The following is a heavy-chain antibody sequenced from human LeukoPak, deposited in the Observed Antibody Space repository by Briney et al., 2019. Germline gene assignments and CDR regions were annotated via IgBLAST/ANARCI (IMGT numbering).Heavy chain of an antibody. Sequence: GGSLRLSCVASGFNLDDYDMNWVRQAPGKGLEWVSRINWNGGSTAYADSVKGRFTISRDNAKNSLYLQMNSLRAEDTAVYYCARDSDSSGYKEYYFDYWGQGTLVTVSS. CDR1: GFNLDDYD. D-gene: IGHD3-22*01. CDR2: INWNGGST. CDR3: ARDSDSSGYKEYYFDY. J-gene: IGHJ4*02. V-gene: IGHV3-20*04.